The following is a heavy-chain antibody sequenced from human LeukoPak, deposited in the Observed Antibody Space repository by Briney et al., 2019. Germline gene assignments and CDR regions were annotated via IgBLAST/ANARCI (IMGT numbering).Heavy chain of an antibody. V-gene: IGHV3-23*01. D-gene: IGHD6-19*01. CDR1: GFTFSSYA. J-gene: IGHJ4*02. CDR2: ITGSDGST. Sequence: GGPLRLSCAASGFTFSSYAMTWVRQAPGKGLEWVSSITGSDGSTYYADSVKGRFTISRDNSKNTVYLEMNSLKAEDTAVYYCAKGGSSGDYWGQGTLVTVSS. CDR3: AKGGSSGDY.